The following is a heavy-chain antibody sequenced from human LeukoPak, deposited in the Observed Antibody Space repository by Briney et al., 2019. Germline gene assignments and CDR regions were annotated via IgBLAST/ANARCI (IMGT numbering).Heavy chain of an antibody. CDR1: AFTFRNYN. J-gene: IGHJ4*02. V-gene: IGHV3-21*04. Sequence: GGSLRLSCAASAFTFRNYNMNWVRQAPGKGLEWILSISVGATYIYYADSVKGRFTISRDDSKKSLYLQMNSLGADDTAVYYCARGVYSGYVLDYWGQGTLVTVSS. CDR2: ISVGATYI. D-gene: IGHD5-12*01. CDR3: ARGVYSGYVLDY.